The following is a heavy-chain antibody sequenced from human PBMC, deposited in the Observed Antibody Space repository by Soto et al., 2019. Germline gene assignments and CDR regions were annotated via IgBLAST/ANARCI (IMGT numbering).Heavy chain of an antibody. CDR3: GRGASGSYRLDY. CDR2: INSDGSTR. CDR1: GFIFSNYW. Sequence: EVQLVESGGGLVQPGGSLRLSCAASGFIFSNYWMHWVRQAPGKGLVWVSRINSDGSTRNYADSVKGQSTISRDNAKNTVYLEMNSLRAEDAAVYYCGRGASGSYRLDYWGQGTLVTVSS. J-gene: IGHJ4*02. V-gene: IGHV3-74*01. D-gene: IGHD3-10*01.